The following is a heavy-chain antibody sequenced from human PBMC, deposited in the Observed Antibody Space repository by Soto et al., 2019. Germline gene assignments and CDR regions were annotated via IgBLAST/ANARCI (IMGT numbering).Heavy chain of an antibody. CDR1: RYIFTAYF. CDR2: INPNNGAT. CDR3: ASHDPGARFDP. V-gene: IGHV1-2*02. D-gene: IGHD1-1*01. Sequence: QVQLVQSGAEVKKHGASVKVSCKAPRYIFTAYFMHWVRQAPGQGLEWMVWINPNNGATHYGLSFQGRVTMTRDTSIRTAYMALSSLRSDDTAVDYCASHDPGARFDPWVQGTLVIVSS. J-gene: IGHJ5*02.